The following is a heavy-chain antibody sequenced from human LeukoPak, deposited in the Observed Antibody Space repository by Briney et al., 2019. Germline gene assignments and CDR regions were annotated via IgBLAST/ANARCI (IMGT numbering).Heavy chain of an antibody. V-gene: IGHV3-11*01. CDR2: ISSSGSTI. J-gene: IGHJ4*02. CDR3: ARDTAMFQPLRAYYFDY. D-gene: IGHD5-18*01. CDR1: GFTVSSNY. Sequence: GGSLRLSCAASGFTVSSNYMSWVRQAPGKGLEWVSYISSSGSTIYYADSVKGRFTISRDNAKNSLYLQMNSLRAEDTAVYYCARDTAMFQPLRAYYFDYWGQGTLVTVSS.